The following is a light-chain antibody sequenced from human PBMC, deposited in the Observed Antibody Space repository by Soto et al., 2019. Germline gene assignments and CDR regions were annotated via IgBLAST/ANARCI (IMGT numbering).Light chain of an antibody. J-gene: IGKJ1*01. CDR3: QQSFSVRSWT. CDR2: AAS. Sequence: DIQLTQSPSFLSASVGDRVTITCRASQGISSYLAWYQQKPGKAPKLLIYAASSLESGVPSRFSGSGSRTDFTLTISSLQPEDFATYFCQQSFSVRSWTFGQGTKVDIK. V-gene: IGKV1-9*01. CDR1: QGISSY.